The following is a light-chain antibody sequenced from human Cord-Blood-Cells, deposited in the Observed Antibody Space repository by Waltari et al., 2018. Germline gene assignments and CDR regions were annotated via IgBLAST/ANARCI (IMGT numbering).Light chain of an antibody. Sequence: QSALPQPASVSGSPGQSITISCTGTSSDVGRYTLVSWYQPHPGKAPKLMLYEGSKRPSGVSNRFSGSKSGNTASLTISGLQAEDEADYYCCSYAGSSTFWVFGGGTKLTVL. V-gene: IGLV2-23*01. CDR3: CSYAGSSTFWV. CDR2: EGS. J-gene: IGLJ3*02. CDR1: SSDVGRYTL.